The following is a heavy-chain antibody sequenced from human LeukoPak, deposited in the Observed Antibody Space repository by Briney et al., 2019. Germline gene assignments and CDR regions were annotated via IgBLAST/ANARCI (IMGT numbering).Heavy chain of an antibody. CDR1: GFTLSDYY. J-gene: IGHJ4*02. CDR3: ARGQLWKDY. CDR2: ISSSGSTI. Sequence: GGSLRLSRIASGFTLSDYYMSWIRQAPGKGLEWVSYISSSGSTINYADSVKGRFTISRDNANNSLYLQMNSLRAEDTAVYYCARGQLWKDYWGQGTLVTVSS. D-gene: IGHD5-18*01. V-gene: IGHV3-11*01.